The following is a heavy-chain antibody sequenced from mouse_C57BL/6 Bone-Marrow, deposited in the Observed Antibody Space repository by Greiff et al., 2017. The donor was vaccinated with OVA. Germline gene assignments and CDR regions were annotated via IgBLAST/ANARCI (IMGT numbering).Heavy chain of an antibody. Sequence: VMLVESGPGLVQPSQSLSITCTVSGFSLTSYGVHWVRQSPGKGLEWLGVIWSGGSTDYNAAFISRLSISKDNSKSQVFFKMNSLQADDTAIYYCARGVGSSPNYFDYWGQGTTLTVSS. CDR2: IWSGGST. J-gene: IGHJ2*01. CDR3: ARGVGSSPNYFDY. V-gene: IGHV2-2*01. D-gene: IGHD1-1*01. CDR1: GFSLTSYG.